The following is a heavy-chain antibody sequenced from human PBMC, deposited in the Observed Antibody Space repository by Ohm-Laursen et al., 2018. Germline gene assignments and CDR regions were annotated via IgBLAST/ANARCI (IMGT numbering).Heavy chain of an antibody. CDR1: GFTFSSYG. V-gene: IGHV3-33*01. J-gene: IGHJ5*02. CDR3: ARDLGVLNWFDP. D-gene: IGHD3-10*01. Sequence: SLRLSCAASGFTFSSYGMHWVRQAPGKGLEWVAVIWYDGSNKYYADSVKGRFTISRDNSKNTLYLQMSSLRAEDTAVYYCARDLGVLNWFDPWGQGTLVTVSS. CDR2: IWYDGSNK.